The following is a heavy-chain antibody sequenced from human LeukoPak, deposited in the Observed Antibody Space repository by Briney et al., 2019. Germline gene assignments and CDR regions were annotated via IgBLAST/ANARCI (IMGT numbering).Heavy chain of an antibody. D-gene: IGHD4-17*01. V-gene: IGHV1-2*04. Sequence: ASVKVSCKTSGYTFSGYYMHWVRQAPGQGLEWMGWINPRGGTNYAQKFQGWVTMTRDTSISTAYMDLSRLRSDDTAAYYCARGKDNGDDFDYWGQGTLVTVSS. CDR1: GYTFSGYY. J-gene: IGHJ4*02. CDR2: INPRGGT. CDR3: ARGKDNGDDFDY.